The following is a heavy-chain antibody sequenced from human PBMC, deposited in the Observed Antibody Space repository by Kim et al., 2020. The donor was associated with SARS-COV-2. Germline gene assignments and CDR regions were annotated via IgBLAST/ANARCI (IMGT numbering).Heavy chain of an antibody. J-gene: IGHJ4*02. D-gene: IGHD2-21*01. CDR1: GGSFSGYY. V-gene: IGHV4-34*01. Sequence: SETLSLTCAVYGGSFSGYYWSWIRQPPGKGLEWIGEINHSGSTNYNPSLKSRVTISVDTSKNQFSLKLSSVTAADTAVYYCARVYNCGGDLCKAFDYWGQGTLVTVSS. CDR2: INHSGST. CDR3: ARVYNCGGDLCKAFDY.